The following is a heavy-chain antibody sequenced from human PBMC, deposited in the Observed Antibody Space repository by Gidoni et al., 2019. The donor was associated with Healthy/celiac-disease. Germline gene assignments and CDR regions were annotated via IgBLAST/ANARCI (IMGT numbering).Heavy chain of an antibody. V-gene: IGHV1-24*01. D-gene: IGHD1-7*01. CDR1: AYTLTAFS. CDR2: FDPEEGKK. Sequence: QVQLVQSGAEVKKPGASVKVSCKVSAYTLTAFSMHWVRQAPGKGLEWMGGFDPEEGKKIYAQKFQGRVTMTEDTSTDTAYMELSSLRSEDTAVYYCATDRGRGDWNYGPAFDIWGQGTMVTVSS. J-gene: IGHJ3*02. CDR3: ATDRGRGDWNYGPAFDI.